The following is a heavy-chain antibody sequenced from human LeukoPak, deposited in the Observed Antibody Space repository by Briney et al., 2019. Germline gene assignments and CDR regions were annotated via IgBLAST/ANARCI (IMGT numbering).Heavy chain of an antibody. CDR1: GGSISSSNW. Sequence: PSGTLSLTCAVSGGSISSSNWWSWVRQPPGKGLEWIGEICHSGSTNYNPSLKSRVTISVDKSKNQFSLKLSSVTAADTAVYYCARIMGRGYCSSTSCRGDWFDPWGQGTLVTVSS. CDR3: ARIMGRGYCSSTSCRGDWFDP. D-gene: IGHD2-2*01. CDR2: ICHSGST. V-gene: IGHV4-4*02. J-gene: IGHJ5*02.